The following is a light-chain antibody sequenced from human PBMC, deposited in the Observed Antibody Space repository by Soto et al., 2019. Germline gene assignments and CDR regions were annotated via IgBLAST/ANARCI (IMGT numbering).Light chain of an antibody. CDR3: QQYNKWRT. Sequence: EIVMTQSPATLSMSPGQCAALSRRASPSSASNLAWHQKRPGEAPRLLIYGTTTRATGIPARCSGSGSGTEFTLTSGRLQDEDVADYYYQQYNKWRTFGQGTKVDIK. CDR1: PSSASN. J-gene: IGKJ1*01. CDR2: GTT. V-gene: IGKV3-15*01.